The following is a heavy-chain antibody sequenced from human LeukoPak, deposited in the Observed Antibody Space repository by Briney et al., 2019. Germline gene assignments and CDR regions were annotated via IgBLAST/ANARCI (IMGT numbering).Heavy chain of an antibody. CDR1: GFDFSDYV. CDR3: ARDAGNSGYDLFDY. Sequence: GGSLRLSCATSGFDFSDYVMTWVRQAPGKGLEWVATIKQDGREQNDVDSVKGRFTISRDNAKNSLYLQMNSLRAEDTAVYYCARDAGNSGYDLFDYWGQGTLVTVSS. J-gene: IGHJ4*02. CDR2: IKQDGREQ. D-gene: IGHD5-12*01. V-gene: IGHV3-7*03.